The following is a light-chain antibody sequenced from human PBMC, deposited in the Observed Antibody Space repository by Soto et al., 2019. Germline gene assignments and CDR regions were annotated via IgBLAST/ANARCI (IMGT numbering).Light chain of an antibody. V-gene: IGKV3D-20*02. CDR1: QSVSNNY. CDR3: QQRSNWPPLT. CDR2: GAS. J-gene: IGKJ4*01. Sequence: EIVLTQSPGTLSLSPGERATLSCRASQSVSNNYLAWYQQKPGQAPRLLIYGASNRATGIPDRFSGSGSGTDFTLTISSLEPEDFAVYYCQQRSNWPPLTFGGGTKVDIK.